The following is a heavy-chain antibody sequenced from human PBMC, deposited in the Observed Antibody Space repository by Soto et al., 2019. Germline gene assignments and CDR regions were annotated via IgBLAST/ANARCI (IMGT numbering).Heavy chain of an antibody. CDR1: GDTFTIFA. Sequence: ASVKVSCKASGDTFTIFAISWVRQAPGQGLGWMGIINPSGGSTSYAQKFQGRVTMTRDTSTSTVYMELSSLRSEDTAVYYCARDSSSFDYWGQGTLVTVSS. J-gene: IGHJ4*02. CDR3: ARDSSSFDY. CDR2: INPSGGST. D-gene: IGHD6-13*01. V-gene: IGHV1-46*01.